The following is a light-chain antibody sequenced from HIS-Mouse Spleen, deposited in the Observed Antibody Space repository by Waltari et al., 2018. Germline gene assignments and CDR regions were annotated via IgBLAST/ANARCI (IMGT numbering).Light chain of an antibody. CDR3: SSYTSSSTLV. V-gene: IGLV2-14*01. J-gene: IGLJ3*02. CDR2: EVS. CDR1: SSDVGGVKL. Sequence: QSALTQPGSVSGWAGQSIPISCTGHSSDVGGVKLVSWYQQHPGKAPKLMLYEVSNRPSGVSNRFSGSKSGNTASLTISGLQAEDETDYYCSSYTSSSTLVFGGGTKLTVL.